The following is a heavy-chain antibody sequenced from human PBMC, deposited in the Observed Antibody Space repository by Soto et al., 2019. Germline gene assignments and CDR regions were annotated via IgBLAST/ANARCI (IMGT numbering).Heavy chain of an antibody. CDR2: IIPNFDTP. V-gene: IGHV1-69*06. CDR3: ARPYYDSSGYYLWYFDY. Sequence: QVQLVQSGAEVKKPGSSVKLSCKASGVSFNTFAVTWVRQAPGQGLEWMGGIIPNFDTPNYAQKFQGRVTIIADKSTSTPYMELSSLRSDDTAVYYCARPYYDSSGYYLWYFDYWGQGTLVTVSS. D-gene: IGHD3-22*01. J-gene: IGHJ4*02. CDR1: GVSFNTFA.